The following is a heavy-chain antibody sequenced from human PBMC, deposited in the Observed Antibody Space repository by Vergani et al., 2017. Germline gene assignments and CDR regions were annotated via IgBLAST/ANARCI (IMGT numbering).Heavy chain of an antibody. V-gene: IGHV5-10-1*01. CDR1: GYSFTSYW. D-gene: IGHD6-13*01. Sequence: EVQLVQSGAEVKKPGESLRISCKGSGYSFTSYWISWVRQMPGKGLEWMGRIDPSDSYTNYSPSFQGHVTISADKSISTAYLQWSSLKASDTAMYYCASHTPGIAEYFDYWGQGTLVTVSA. CDR3: ASHTPGIAEYFDY. CDR2: IDPSDSYT. J-gene: IGHJ4*02.